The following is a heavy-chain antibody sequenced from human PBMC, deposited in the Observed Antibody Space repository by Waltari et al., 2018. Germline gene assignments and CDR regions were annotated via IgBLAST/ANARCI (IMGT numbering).Heavy chain of an antibody. CDR3: ARVWDYYGSGSYYGWFDP. CDR2: IIPIFGTA. D-gene: IGHD3-10*01. J-gene: IGHJ5*02. CDR1: GGTFSSYA. V-gene: IGHV1-69*01. Sequence: QVQLVQSGAEVKKPGSSVKVSCKASGGTFSSYAISWVRQAPGQGLGWMGVIIPIFGTANYAQKFQGRVTITADESTSTAYMERSSLRSEDTAVYYCARVWDYYGSGSYYGWFDPWGQGTLVTVSS.